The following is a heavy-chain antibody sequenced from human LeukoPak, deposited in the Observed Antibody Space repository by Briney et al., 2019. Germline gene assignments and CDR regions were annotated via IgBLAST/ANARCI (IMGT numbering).Heavy chain of an antibody. CDR2: ISGSGGST. J-gene: IGHJ3*02. CDR3: ASNIAVASDAFDI. CDR1: GFTFSSYA. Sequence: PGGSLRLSCAASGFTFSSYAMSWVRQAPGKGLEWVSAISGSGGSTYYADSVKGRFTISRDNSKNTLYLQMNSLRAEDTAVYYCASNIAVASDAFDIWGQGTMVTVSS. V-gene: IGHV3-23*01. D-gene: IGHD6-19*01.